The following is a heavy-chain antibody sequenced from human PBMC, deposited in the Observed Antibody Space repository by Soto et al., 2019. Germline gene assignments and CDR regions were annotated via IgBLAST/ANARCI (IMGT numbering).Heavy chain of an antibody. CDR2: ISYSGST. CDR3: ARANRPITMTYLNWFDP. V-gene: IGHV4-61*05. D-gene: IGHD3-22*01. J-gene: IGHJ5*02. Sequence: SETLSLSCTVSGGSISSDSYYWGWIRQPPGKGLEWIGYISYSGSTYYNPSLKSRFTTPVDRSKHRFSLNLNSVTAADTAVYYCARANRPITMTYLNWFDPWGQGTLVTVSS. CDR1: GGSISSDSYY.